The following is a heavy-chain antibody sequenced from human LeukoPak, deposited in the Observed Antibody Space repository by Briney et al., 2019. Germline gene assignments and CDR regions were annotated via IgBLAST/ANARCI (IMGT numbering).Heavy chain of an antibody. D-gene: IGHD2-2*02. V-gene: IGHV3-30*02. CDR1: GFTFSSYG. Sequence: GGSLRLSCAASGFTFSSYGMHWVRQAPGKGLEWVAFIRYDGSNKYYADSVKGRFTISRDNSKNTLYLQMNSLRAEDTAVYYCAKEYCSSTSCYTPFDYWGQGTLVTVSS. J-gene: IGHJ4*02. CDR3: AKEYCSSTSCYTPFDY. CDR2: IRYDGSNK.